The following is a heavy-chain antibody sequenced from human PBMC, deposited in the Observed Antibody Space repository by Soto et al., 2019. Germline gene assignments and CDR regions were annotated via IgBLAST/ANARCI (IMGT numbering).Heavy chain of an antibody. V-gene: IGHV1-69*02. J-gene: IGHJ4*02. CDR2: IIPILGIA. Sequence: VQLVQSGAEVKKPGSSVKVSCKASGGTFSSYTISWVRQAPGQGLEWMGRIIPILGIANYAQKFQGRVTITADKSTSTAYMELSSLRSEDTAVYYCARSVCTNGVCRAVDYWGQGTLVTVSS. CDR3: ARSVCTNGVCRAVDY. CDR1: GGTFSSYT. D-gene: IGHD2-8*01.